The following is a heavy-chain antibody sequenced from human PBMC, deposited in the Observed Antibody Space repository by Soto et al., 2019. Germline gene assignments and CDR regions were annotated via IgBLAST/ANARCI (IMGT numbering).Heavy chain of an antibody. D-gene: IGHD2-8*01. CDR2: IYYSGSI. V-gene: IGHV4-39*01. CDR3: ARQSVMNWFDP. J-gene: IGHJ5*02. CDR1: GGSTGSLAYY. Sequence: QLQLQESGPGLVEPSETLSLTCTVSGGSTGSLAYYWAWIRQPPGRGLEWIGSIYYSGSIYHNPSLKSRVTMSVDTSKNHFSLNMPSVTAADTAIYYCARQSVMNWFDPWGQGTLVTVAS.